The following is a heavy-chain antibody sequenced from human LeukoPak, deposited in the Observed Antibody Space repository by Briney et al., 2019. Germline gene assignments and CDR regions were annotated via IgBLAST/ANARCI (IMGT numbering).Heavy chain of an antibody. J-gene: IGHJ4*02. D-gene: IGHD3-10*01. Sequence: ESGPTLVNPTQTLTLTCTFSGFSLSTSGVGVGWIRQPPGKALEWLALIYWNDDKRYSPSLKSRLTITKDTSKNQVVLTMTNMDPVDTATYYCARPYHYGSGSYRTHFDYWGQGTLVTVSS. CDR3: ARPYHYGSGSYRTHFDY. CDR2: IYWNDDK. CDR1: GFSLSTSGVG. V-gene: IGHV2-5*01.